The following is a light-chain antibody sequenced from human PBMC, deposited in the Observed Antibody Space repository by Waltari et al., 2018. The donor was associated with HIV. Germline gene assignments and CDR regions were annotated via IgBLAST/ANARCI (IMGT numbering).Light chain of an antibody. V-gene: IGLV2-23*02. CDR1: VRDIGTYNL. CDR2: EVF. Sequence: QYGLTQPASVSGSLGQSITIFCNGSVRDIGTYNLVSWYQQFPGKAPKVIISEVFKRPSGISDRFSGSKSANSASLRISGLRPEDEADYFCCSYAGPDTFFVFGGGT. J-gene: IGLJ1*01. CDR3: CSYAGPDTFFV.